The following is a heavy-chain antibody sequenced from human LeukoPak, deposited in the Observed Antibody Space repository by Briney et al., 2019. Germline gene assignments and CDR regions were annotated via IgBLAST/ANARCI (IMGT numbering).Heavy chain of an antibody. Sequence: ASVKVSCKASGYTFTSYGISWVRQAPGQGLEWMGWISAYNGNTNYAQKLQGRVTMTTDTSTSTAYMELRSLRSDDTAVYYCARESIAVAQGVCNWFDPWGQGTLVTVSS. J-gene: IGHJ5*02. CDR3: ARESIAVAQGVCNWFDP. CDR2: ISAYNGNT. CDR1: GYTFTSYG. V-gene: IGHV1-18*01. D-gene: IGHD6-19*01.